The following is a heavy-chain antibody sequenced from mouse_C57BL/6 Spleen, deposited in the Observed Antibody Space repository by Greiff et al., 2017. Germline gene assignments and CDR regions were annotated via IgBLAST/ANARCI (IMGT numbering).Heavy chain of an antibody. D-gene: IGHD1-1*01. Sequence: VQLVESGPGLVAPSQSLSITCTVSGFSLTSYGVSWVRQPPGQGLEWLGVIWGDGGTNYHSALISRLGISKDNSKCKVFLKLISLQTDDTATYYCAKLGFITTVGDAMDYWGQGTSVTVSS. V-gene: IGHV2-3*01. CDR3: AKLGFITTVGDAMDY. CDR1: GFSLTSYG. CDR2: IWGDGGT. J-gene: IGHJ4*01.